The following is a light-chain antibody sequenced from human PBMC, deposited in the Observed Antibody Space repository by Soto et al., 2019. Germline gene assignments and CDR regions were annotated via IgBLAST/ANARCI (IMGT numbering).Light chain of an antibody. CDR2: AAS. V-gene: IGKV1-39*01. Sequence: DIQMTQSPSSLSASVGDRVTISCRASQSIRNYVSWYQQKPVTAPKLLIRAASTLQSGVPSRFSGSGSGTDFTLTISSLQIEDFATYFCQQTDSTPQTFGQGTNVEI. J-gene: IGKJ1*01. CDR3: QQTDSTPQT. CDR1: QSIRNY.